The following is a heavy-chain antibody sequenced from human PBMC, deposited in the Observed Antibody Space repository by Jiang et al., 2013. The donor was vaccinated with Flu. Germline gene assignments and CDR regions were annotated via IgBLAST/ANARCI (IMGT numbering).Heavy chain of an antibody. CDR3: ARDCGNDCYSGWYFDL. D-gene: IGHD2-21*01. J-gene: IGHJ2*01. V-gene: IGHV7-4-1*02. Sequence: SVKVSCKASGYGFTDYALSWVRQAPGQGLEWMGWINTNTGNPTYAQGFTGRFVFSLDTSVSTAYLQITSLKAEDTAVYYCARDCGNDCYSGWYFDLWGRGTLVSVSS. CDR2: INTNTGNP. CDR1: GYGFTDYA.